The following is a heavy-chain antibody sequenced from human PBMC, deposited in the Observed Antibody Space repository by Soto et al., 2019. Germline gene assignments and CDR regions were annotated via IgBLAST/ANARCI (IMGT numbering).Heavy chain of an antibody. V-gene: IGHV4-34*01. CDR2: INHSGST. CDR3: ASLGDLTMVATLYGMDV. Sequence: SETLSLTCAVYGGSFSGYYWSWIRQPPGKGLEWIGEINHSGSTNYNPSLKSRVTISVDTSKNQFSLKLSSVTAADTAVYYCASLGDLTMVATLYGMDVWGQGTTVTVS. D-gene: IGHD5-12*01. J-gene: IGHJ6*02. CDR1: GGSFSGYY.